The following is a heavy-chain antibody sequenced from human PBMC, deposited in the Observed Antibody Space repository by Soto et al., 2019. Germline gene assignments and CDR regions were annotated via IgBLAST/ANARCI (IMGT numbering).Heavy chain of an antibody. Sequence: QVQLQESGPGLVKPSQTLSLTCTVSGGSISSGGYYWSWIRQHPGKGLEWIGYIYYSGSTYYNPPLKSRVTISVDTSKNQFSLKLSSVTAADTAVYYCARDRIVVVPAAIDYYYYGMDVWGQGTTVTVSS. CDR2: IYYSGST. J-gene: IGHJ6*02. CDR3: ARDRIVVVPAAIDYYYYGMDV. D-gene: IGHD2-2*01. V-gene: IGHV4-31*03. CDR1: GGSISSGGYY.